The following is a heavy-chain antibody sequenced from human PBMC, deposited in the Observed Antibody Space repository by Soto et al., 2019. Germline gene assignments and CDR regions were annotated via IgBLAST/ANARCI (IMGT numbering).Heavy chain of an antibody. CDR3: ATGGSYCSTTGCLYWYLDL. D-gene: IGHD2-2*01. V-gene: IGHV4-4*02. CDR2: IYHSGTT. J-gene: IGHJ2*01. Sequence: QVHLQESGPGLVKASGTLSLTCAVSSVSISSNNWWSWVRQPPGKGLEWIGEIYHSGTTNYNPSLKSRVTISVYTSKTQYYRNLNSVTAADTAVYYCATGGSYCSTTGCLYWYLDLWGRCTLVSVSS. CDR1: SVSISSNNW.